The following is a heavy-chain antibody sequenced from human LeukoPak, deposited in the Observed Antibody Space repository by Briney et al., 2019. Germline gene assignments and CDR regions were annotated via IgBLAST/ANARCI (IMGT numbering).Heavy chain of an antibody. CDR3: ARRDDSYSSGWYYFDY. D-gene: IGHD6-19*01. Sequence: GESLKISCKTSGYSFTSYWIAWVRQMPGKGLEWMGIIYPGDSDTRYSPSFQGQVTISADKSISTAYLQWSSLKASDTAMYYCARRDDSYSSGWYYFDYWGQGTLVTVSS. CDR1: GYSFTSYW. CDR2: IYPGDSDT. V-gene: IGHV5-51*01. J-gene: IGHJ4*02.